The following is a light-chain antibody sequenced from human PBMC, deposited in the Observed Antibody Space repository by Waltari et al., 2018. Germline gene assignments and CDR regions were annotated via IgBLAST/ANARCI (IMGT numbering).Light chain of an antibody. CDR3: AAWDDRLNGPV. V-gene: IGLV1-44*01. Sequence: QSVLTQPPSAYGTPGQRVTIPCSGTNYKIGSNNVNWYQQVPGTAPKLLINSRKQRPAGVPDRVSCAKSGTSASLAISGLQSEDEADYFCAAWDDRLNGPVFGGGTQLTVL. CDR1: NYKIGSNN. J-gene: IGLJ2*01. CDR2: SRK.